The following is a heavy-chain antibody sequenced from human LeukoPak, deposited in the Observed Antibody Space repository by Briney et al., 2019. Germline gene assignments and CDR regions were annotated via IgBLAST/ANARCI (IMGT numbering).Heavy chain of an antibody. CDR3: ARRIAAAGSYNRFDP. D-gene: IGHD6-13*01. CDR2: IYYSGST. CDR1: GGSISSSSYY. Sequence: SETLSLTCTVSGGSISSSSYYWGWIRQPPGKGLEWIGSIYYSGSTYYNPSLKSRVTISVDTSKNQFSPKLSSVTAADTAVYYCARRIAAAGSYNRFDPWGQGTLVTVSS. J-gene: IGHJ5*02. V-gene: IGHV4-39*01.